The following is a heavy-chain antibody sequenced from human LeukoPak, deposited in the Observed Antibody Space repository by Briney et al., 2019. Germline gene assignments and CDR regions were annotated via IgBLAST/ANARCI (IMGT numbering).Heavy chain of an antibody. V-gene: IGHV4-59*08. CDR2: IYYSGST. Sequence: ASETLSLTCTVSGGSISSYYWSWIRQPPAKGLEWIGYIYYSGSTNYNPSLKSRVTISVDTSKNQFSLKLSSVTAADTAVYYCARRSGSPYYYYYGMDVWGQGTTVTVSS. CDR1: GGSISSYY. J-gene: IGHJ6*02. D-gene: IGHD5-12*01. CDR3: ARRSGSPYYYYYGMDV.